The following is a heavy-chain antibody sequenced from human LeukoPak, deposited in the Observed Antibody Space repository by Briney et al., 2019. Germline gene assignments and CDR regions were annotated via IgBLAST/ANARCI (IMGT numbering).Heavy chain of an antibody. CDR3: ARDTYQPGRIDS. J-gene: IGHJ4*02. CDR2: INDVSADI. Sequence: GGSLRLYCAASEFTFSLYAMTWVRQAPGKGLEWVSYINDVSADIHYADSVKGRFTISRDNARNTLYLQMNSLRAEDTAVYYCARDTYQPGRIDSWGQGTLVIVSS. D-gene: IGHD2-2*01. V-gene: IGHV3-21*05. CDR1: EFTFSLYA.